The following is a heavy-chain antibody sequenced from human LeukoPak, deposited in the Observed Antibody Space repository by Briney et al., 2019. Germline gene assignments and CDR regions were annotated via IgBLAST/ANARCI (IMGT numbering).Heavy chain of an antibody. CDR3: AKSRSGWYNYFDY. Sequence: GGSLRLSCAASGFTFSSYAMSWVRQAPGKGLEWVSAISGSGGSTYYADSVKGRFTISRDNSKNTLYLQMNSLRAEDTAVHYCAKSRSGWYNYFDYWGQGTLVTVSS. CDR2: ISGSGGST. CDR1: GFTFSSYA. D-gene: IGHD6-19*01. J-gene: IGHJ4*02. V-gene: IGHV3-23*01.